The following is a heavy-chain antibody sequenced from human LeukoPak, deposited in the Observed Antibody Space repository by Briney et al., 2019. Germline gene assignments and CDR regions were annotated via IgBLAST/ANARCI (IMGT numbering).Heavy chain of an antibody. J-gene: IGHJ6*02. V-gene: IGHV1-18*01. Sequence: ASVKVSCKASGYTFTSYGISWVRQAPGQGLEWMGWISAYNGNTNYAQKLQGRVTMTTDTSTSTAYMELRSLRSGDTAVYYCARSGYSYGSDYYYYGMDVWGQGTTVTVSS. D-gene: IGHD5-18*01. CDR3: ARSGYSYGSDYYYYGMDV. CDR2: ISAYNGNT. CDR1: GYTFTSYG.